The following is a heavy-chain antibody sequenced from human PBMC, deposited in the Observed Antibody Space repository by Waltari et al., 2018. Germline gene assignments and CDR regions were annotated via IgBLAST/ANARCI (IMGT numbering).Heavy chain of an antibody. V-gene: IGHV3-30-3*01. D-gene: IGHD7-27*01. J-gene: IGHJ4*02. Sequence: QVQLVESGGGVVQPGRSLRLCCVASGFTSSSYAMYWVRQAPGKGLEWVAVISYHGSSISYADSLKGRFTISRDNSKNTLDLQMSSLRAEDTALYYCARGNGANWGSTVDCWGQGTLVTVSS. CDR1: GFTSSSYA. CDR3: ARGNGANWGSTVDC. CDR2: ISYHGSSI.